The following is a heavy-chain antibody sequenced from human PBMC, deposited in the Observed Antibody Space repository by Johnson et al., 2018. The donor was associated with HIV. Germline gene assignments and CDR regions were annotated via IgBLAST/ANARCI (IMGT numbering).Heavy chain of an antibody. V-gene: IGHV3-7*01. Sequence: VQLVESGGGVVQPGRSLRLSCAASGFTFSRYAMHWVRQAPGKGLVWVANIKQAGSEKYYVDSVKGRFTISRDTAKNSLYLQMNSLRAEDTAVYYCARERASSAFDIWGQGTMVTVSS. J-gene: IGHJ3*02. CDR3: ARERASSAFDI. CDR1: GFTFSRYA. CDR2: IKQAGSEK.